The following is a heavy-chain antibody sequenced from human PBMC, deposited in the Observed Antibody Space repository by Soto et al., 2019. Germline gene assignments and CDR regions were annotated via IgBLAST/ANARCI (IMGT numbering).Heavy chain of an antibody. CDR3: ARYSGNPYYFDS. CDR1: GFTFNNYA. CDR2: ISYDGSNK. V-gene: IGHV3-30-3*01. Sequence: PGGSLRLSCAASGFTFNNYAMHWVRQAPGKGLEWVTLISYDGSNKYYADSVKGRFTISRDDSKNTLYLQMSSLRVEDTAMYYCARYSGNPYYFDSWGQGTLVTVSS. J-gene: IGHJ4*02. D-gene: IGHD1-26*01.